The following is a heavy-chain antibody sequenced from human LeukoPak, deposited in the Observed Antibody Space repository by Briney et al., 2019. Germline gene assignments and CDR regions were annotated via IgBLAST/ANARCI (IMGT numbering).Heavy chain of an antibody. CDR2: ISGRSDNT. Sequence: PGGSLRLSCAASGFIFSNYAMYWVRQAPGKGLEWVSAISGRSDNTYYADSVKGRFTISRDNSKNTLYLQMNSLRAEDTAVYYCAKALIAVAGTGFDYWGQGTLVTVSS. CDR1: GFIFSNYA. V-gene: IGHV3-23*01. D-gene: IGHD6-19*01. CDR3: AKALIAVAGTGFDY. J-gene: IGHJ4*02.